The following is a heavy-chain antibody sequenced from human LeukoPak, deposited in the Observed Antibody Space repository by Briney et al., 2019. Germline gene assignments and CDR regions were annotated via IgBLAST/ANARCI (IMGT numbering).Heavy chain of an antibody. CDR1: GFTFSVDW. V-gene: IGHV3-15*01. CDR2: IKSKTDGGTT. D-gene: IGHD3-3*01. Sequence: PGGSLRLSCAGSGFTFSVDWMSWVRQVPGRGLEWVGRIKSKTDGGTTDYAAPVKGRFTISRDDSKNTLYLQMNSLKTEDTAVYYCTTRSGYYYYGMDVWGQGTTVTVSS. CDR3: TTRSGYYYYGMDV. J-gene: IGHJ6*02.